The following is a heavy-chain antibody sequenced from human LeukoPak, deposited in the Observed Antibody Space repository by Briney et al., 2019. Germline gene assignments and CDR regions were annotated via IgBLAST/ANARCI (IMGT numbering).Heavy chain of an antibody. Sequence: GGSLRLSCAASGFTFSSNETHWVRQAPGKGLEWVSYISKSGRTIYYADSVKGRFTISRDNAKNSLYLQMNSLRAEDTAVYYCAREERYCTNGVCPWAFDYWGPGTLVTVSS. V-gene: IGHV3-48*03. CDR3: AREERYCTNGVCPWAFDY. CDR1: GFTFSSNE. J-gene: IGHJ4*02. D-gene: IGHD2-8*01. CDR2: ISKSGRTI.